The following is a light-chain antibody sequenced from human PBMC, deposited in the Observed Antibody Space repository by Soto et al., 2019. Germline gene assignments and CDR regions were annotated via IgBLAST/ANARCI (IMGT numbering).Light chain of an antibody. J-gene: IGKJ4*01. V-gene: IGKV1-9*01. CDR2: TAS. Sequence: DIQLTQSPSFLSASVGDRVTITCRASQGISSYLAWYQQKPGKAPKLLIYTASTLQSGVPSRFSGSRSGTEFTLTISSLQPEDFATYYCQQLNGYPLTFGGGTKVEIK. CDR3: QQLNGYPLT. CDR1: QGISSY.